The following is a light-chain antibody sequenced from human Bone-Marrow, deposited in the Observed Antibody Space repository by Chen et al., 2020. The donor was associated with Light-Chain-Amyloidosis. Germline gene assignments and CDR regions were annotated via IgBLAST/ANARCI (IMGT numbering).Light chain of an antibody. CDR3: QVWDRSRDRPV. J-gene: IGLJ3*02. CDR1: NSGSTS. CDR2: DDS. V-gene: IGLV3-21*02. Sequence: SYVLTQPSSVSVAPGQTATIACGGNNSGSTSVHWYQQTPGQAPLLVVYDDSDRPSGIPERLSGSNARNTATLTIRRVEAGDEADYYGQVWDRSRDRPVLGGGTKLTVL.